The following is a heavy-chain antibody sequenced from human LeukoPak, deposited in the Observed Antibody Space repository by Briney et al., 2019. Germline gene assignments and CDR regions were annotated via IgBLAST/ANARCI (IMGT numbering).Heavy chain of an antibody. CDR2: ISYDGSNK. Sequence: GGSLRLPCAASGFTFSSYGMHWVRQAPGKGLEWVAVISYDGSNKYYADSVKGRFTISRDNSKNTLYLQMNSLRAEDTAAYYCAKDLGSSGYYVDYWGQGTLVTVSS. D-gene: IGHD3-22*01. CDR3: AKDLGSSGYYVDY. J-gene: IGHJ4*02. V-gene: IGHV3-30*18. CDR1: GFTFSSYG.